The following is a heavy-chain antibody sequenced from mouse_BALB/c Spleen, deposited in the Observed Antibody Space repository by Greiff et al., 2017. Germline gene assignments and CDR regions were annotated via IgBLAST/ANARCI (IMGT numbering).Heavy chain of an antibody. CDR3: TRSVGYGNYRGYYFDY. D-gene: IGHD2-1*01. CDR1: GYTFTSYW. Sequence: QVQLQQPGAELVRPGASVKLSCKASGYTFTSYWINWVKQRPGQGLEWIGNIYPSDSYTNYNQKFKDKATLTVDKSSSTAYMQLSSPTSEDSAVYYCTRSVGYGNYRGYYFDYWGQGTTLTVSS. J-gene: IGHJ2*01. CDR2: IYPSDSYT. V-gene: IGHV1-69*02.